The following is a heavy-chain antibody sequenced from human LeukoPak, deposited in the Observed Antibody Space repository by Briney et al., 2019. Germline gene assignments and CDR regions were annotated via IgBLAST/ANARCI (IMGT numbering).Heavy chain of an antibody. Sequence: PSETLSPTCTVSGASISGHYLTWIRHAPGKGLEWIGYISYIGSTNYNPSLKSRVTISVDTSKNLFSLKLRSVTAADTAVYYCARDQISINALDMWGQGTMVTVSS. V-gene: IGHV4-59*11. D-gene: IGHD1-14*01. CDR2: ISYIGST. J-gene: IGHJ3*02. CDR1: GASISGHY. CDR3: ARDQISINALDM.